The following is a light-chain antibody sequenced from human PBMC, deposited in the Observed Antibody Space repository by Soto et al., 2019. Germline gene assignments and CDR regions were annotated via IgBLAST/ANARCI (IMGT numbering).Light chain of an antibody. J-gene: IGLJ1*01. CDR3: GSYASRDSLYV. CDR1: SSDVGGSNY. CDR2: DVS. Sequence: QSALTQPASVSGSPGQSLTISCTGTSSDVGGSNYVSWYQQHPGKAPKLMIYDVSNRPSGVSDRFSGSKSGNTASLTISGLQAEDEAEYYCGSYASRDSLYVFGSGTKLTVL. V-gene: IGLV2-14*01.